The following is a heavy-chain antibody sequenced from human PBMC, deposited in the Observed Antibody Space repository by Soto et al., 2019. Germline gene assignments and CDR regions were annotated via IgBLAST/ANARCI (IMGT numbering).Heavy chain of an antibody. CDR2: MNPNSGNT. J-gene: IGHJ4*02. Sequence: ASVKVSCKASGYTFTSYDINWVRQATGQGLEWMGWMNPNSGNTGYAQKFQGRVTMTRNTSITTAYMQMSRLRSADTAVYYCARGKLHEFDYWGQGTLVTVSS. CDR3: ARGKLHEFDY. D-gene: IGHD1-1*01. CDR1: GYTFTSYD. V-gene: IGHV1-8*01.